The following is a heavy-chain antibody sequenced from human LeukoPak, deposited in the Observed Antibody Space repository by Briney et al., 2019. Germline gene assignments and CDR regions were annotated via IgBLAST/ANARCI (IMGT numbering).Heavy chain of an antibody. CDR2: IWYDGSNK. Sequence: GRSLRLSCAASGFTFSSYGMHWVRQAPGKGLEWVAVIWYDGSNKYYADSVKGRFTISRDNSKNTLYLQMNSLRAEDTAVYYCARDNIRGGPDAFDIWGQGTMVTVSS. CDR3: ARDNIRGGPDAFDI. V-gene: IGHV3-33*01. J-gene: IGHJ3*02. CDR1: GFTFSSYG. D-gene: IGHD3-10*01.